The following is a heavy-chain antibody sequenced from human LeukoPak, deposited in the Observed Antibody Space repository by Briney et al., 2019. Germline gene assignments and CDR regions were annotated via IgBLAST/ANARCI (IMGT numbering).Heavy chain of an antibody. CDR1: GFKFSDYS. CDR2: ISGSGYSK. CDR3: ARDRLANEGLQLYDF. J-gene: IGHJ4*02. D-gene: IGHD5-24*01. V-gene: IGHV3-11*04. Sequence: GGALRLCCVGSGFKFSDYSIGGFRQDPGKGLQWISHISGSGYSKYDADSVKGRFTISSDNAKGSVFLQMNSLRVDDTAVYYCARDRLANEGLQLYDFWGQGTLVTVSS.